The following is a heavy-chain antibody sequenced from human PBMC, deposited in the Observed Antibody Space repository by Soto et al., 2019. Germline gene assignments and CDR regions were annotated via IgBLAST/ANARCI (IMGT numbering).Heavy chain of an antibody. CDR2: ISSNGGST. J-gene: IGHJ4*02. D-gene: IGHD3-10*01. Sequence: GGSLRLSCAASGFTFSSYAMHWVRQAPGKGLEYVSAISSNGGSTYYANSVKGRFTISRDNSKNTLYLQMGSLRAEDMAVYYCARGGTMALDYWGQGTLVTVSS. CDR3: ARGGTMALDY. V-gene: IGHV3-64*01. CDR1: GFTFSSYA.